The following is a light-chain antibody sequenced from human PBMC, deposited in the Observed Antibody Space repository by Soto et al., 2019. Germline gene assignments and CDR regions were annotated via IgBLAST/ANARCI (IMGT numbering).Light chain of an antibody. CDR3: ATWDDSLSGVV. V-gene: IGLV1-44*01. J-gene: IGLJ2*01. CDR1: SSNIGSNP. Sequence: QSVLTQPPSASGTPGQRVTISCSGSSSNIGSNPVNWYQQFPGTAPKLLIYNNNQRPSGVPDRFSGSKSGTSASLAISGLQSEDAADYYCATWDDSLSGVVFGGGTKLTVL. CDR2: NNN.